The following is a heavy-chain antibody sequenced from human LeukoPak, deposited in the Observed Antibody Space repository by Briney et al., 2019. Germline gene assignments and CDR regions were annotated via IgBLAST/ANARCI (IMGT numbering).Heavy chain of an antibody. CDR2: ISGSGGST. CDR1: GFTFSSYA. CDR3: AKAGISSTSFYYFDY. D-gene: IGHD2-2*01. Sequence: PGGSLRLPCAASGFTFSSYAMSWVRQAPGKGLEWVSAISGSGGSTYYADSVKGRFTISRDNSKNTLYLQMNSLRAEDTAVYYCAKAGISSTSFYYFDYWGQGTLVTVSS. J-gene: IGHJ4*02. V-gene: IGHV3-23*01.